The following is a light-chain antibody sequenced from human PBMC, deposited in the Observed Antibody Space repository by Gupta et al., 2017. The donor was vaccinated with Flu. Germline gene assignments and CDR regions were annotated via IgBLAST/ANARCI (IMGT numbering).Light chain of an antibody. CDR1: QSITNL. V-gene: IGKV1-5*03. CDR2: KAS. Sequence: QSPSTLSASVGDRVTITCRASQSITNLLAWFQQKPGKAPKLLIYKASTLESGVPSRFSGSGSGTEFTLTISSLQPDDFANYFCQQYNSWTFGQGTKVEIK. J-gene: IGKJ1*01. CDR3: QQYNSWT.